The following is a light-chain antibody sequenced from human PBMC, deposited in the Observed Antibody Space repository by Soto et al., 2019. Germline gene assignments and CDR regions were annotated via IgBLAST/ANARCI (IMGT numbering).Light chain of an antibody. J-gene: IGKJ5*01. CDR3: QQSYSTLPT. CDR2: AAS. CDR1: QSISSY. Sequence: DIQMTQSPSSLSASVGDRVTITCRASQSISSYLNWYQKKPGKDPKLLIYAASSLQSGVPSRFSGSGSGTDFNLTISSLQTEDFATYYCQQSYSTLPTFGQGTRLEIK. V-gene: IGKV1-39*01.